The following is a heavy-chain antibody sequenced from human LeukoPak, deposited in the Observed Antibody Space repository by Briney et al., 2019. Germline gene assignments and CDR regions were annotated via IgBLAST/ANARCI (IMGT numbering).Heavy chain of an antibody. V-gene: IGHV3-30*04. CDR3: ARGGYFDWLVDY. D-gene: IGHD3-9*01. Sequence: GGSLRLSCGASGFTFSSYAMHWVRQAPGKGLECVAVISYDGSTKYYADSVKGRFTSSRDNSKNTLYLQMNSLRAEDTAVYYCARGGYFDWLVDYWGQGTLVTVSS. J-gene: IGHJ4*02. CDR2: ISYDGSTK. CDR1: GFTFSSYA.